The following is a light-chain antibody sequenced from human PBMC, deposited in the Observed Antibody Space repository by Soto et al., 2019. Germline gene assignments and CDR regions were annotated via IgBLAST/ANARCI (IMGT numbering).Light chain of an antibody. V-gene: IGKV3-20*01. Sequence: EIVLTQSPGTLSLSPGERATLSCRASQSVSSNYLAWYQQRPGQAPRPLIFGASYRAAGIPDRFSGSGSGTDFILTISRLEPEDFAVYYCQHYGSSPPEFTFGPGTKVDSK. CDR2: GAS. CDR3: QHYGSSPPEFT. CDR1: QSVSSNY. J-gene: IGKJ3*01.